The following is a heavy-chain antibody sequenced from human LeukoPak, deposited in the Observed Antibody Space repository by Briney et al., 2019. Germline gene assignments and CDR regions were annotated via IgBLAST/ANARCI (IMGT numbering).Heavy chain of an antibody. CDR1: GFTASSNY. V-gene: IGHV3-66*01. CDR2: IYSGGST. D-gene: IGHD4-17*01. J-gene: IGHJ4*02. Sequence: GGSLRLSRAASGFTASSNYMCRVRDAPGAGLEWVSVIYSGGSTYYADSVKGRFTISRDNSKNTLYLQMNSLRAEDTAVYYCARDTTLFDYWGQGTLVTVSS. CDR3: ARDTTLFDY.